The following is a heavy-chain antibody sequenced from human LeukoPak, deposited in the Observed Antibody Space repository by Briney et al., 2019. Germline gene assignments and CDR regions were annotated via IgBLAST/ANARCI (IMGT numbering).Heavy chain of an antibody. CDR2: INHSGST. CDR3: ARGARSAYYYDSSEAFVI. V-gene: IGHV4-34*01. Sequence: SETLSLTCAVYGGSFSGYYWSWIRQPPGKGLEWIGEINHSGSTNYNPSLKSRVTISVDTSKNQFSLKLSSVTAADTAVYYCARGARSAYYYDSSEAFVIWGQGTMVTVSS. D-gene: IGHD3-22*01. J-gene: IGHJ3*02. CDR1: GGSFSGYY.